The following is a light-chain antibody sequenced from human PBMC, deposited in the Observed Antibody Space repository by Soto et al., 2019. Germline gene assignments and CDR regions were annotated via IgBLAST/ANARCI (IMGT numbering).Light chain of an antibody. CDR1: SSNIGSNT. Sequence: QTVVTQPPSASGTPGQRVTISCSGSSSNIGSNTVNWYQQLPGTAPKLLIYSNNQRPSGVPDRFSGSKSGTSASLAISGLQSEDEADYYCAAWDDSHYVFGTGTKVTVL. V-gene: IGLV1-44*01. CDR2: SNN. CDR3: AAWDDSHYV. J-gene: IGLJ1*01.